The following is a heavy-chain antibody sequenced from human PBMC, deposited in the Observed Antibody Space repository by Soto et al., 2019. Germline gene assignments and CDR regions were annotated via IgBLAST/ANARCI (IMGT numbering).Heavy chain of an antibody. V-gene: IGHV3-11*06. CDR1: GFTFSDHY. Sequence: PGGSLRLSCAASGFTFSDHYMSWIRQAPGKGLEWIGYSSNSGSFTRYADSVKGRFSISRDNAKNSLYLQINSLRGDDTAIYYCVRSGDNYNLLDYWGQGNTVAVSS. J-gene: IGHJ4*02. CDR2: SSNSGSFT. CDR3: VRSGDNYNLLDY. D-gene: IGHD4-4*01.